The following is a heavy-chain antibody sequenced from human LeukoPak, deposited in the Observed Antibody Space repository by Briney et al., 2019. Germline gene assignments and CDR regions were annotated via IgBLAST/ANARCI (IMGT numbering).Heavy chain of an antibody. CDR3: ARGCSGGSCFGDFDY. Sequence: TGGSLRLSCAASGFTFSSYGMNWVRQAPGKGLEWISYISSRSGTIYYADSVKGRFTISRDNAKNSLFLQMNSLRDEDTAVYYCARGCSGGSCFGDFDYWGQGTLGTVSS. V-gene: IGHV3-48*02. J-gene: IGHJ4*02. CDR2: ISSRSGTI. CDR1: GFTFSSYG. D-gene: IGHD2-15*01.